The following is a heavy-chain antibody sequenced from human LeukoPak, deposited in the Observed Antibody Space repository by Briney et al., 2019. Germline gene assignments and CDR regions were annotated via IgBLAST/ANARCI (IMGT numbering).Heavy chain of an antibody. D-gene: IGHD4-17*01. CDR3: ARDFGDYRVDY. J-gene: IGHJ4*02. V-gene: IGHV4-39*01. CDR2: IHYSGNT. CDR1: GGSISSSNYY. Sequence: PSGTLSLTCTVSGGSISSSNYYWGWIRQPPGKGLEWIGTIHYSGNTYYNPSLKSRVAISVDTSKNQFSLRLSSVTAADTAVYYCARDFGDYRVDYWGQGTLVTVSS.